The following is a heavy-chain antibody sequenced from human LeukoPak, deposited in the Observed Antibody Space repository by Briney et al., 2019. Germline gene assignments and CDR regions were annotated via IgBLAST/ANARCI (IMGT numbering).Heavy chain of an antibody. Sequence: SVKVSCKASGGTFSSYAISWVRQAPGQGLEWMGGIIPIFGTANYAQKFQGRVTITADESTSTAYIELSSLRSEDTAVYYCARAYGWRRDYFDYWGLGTLVTVSS. V-gene: IGHV1-69*01. J-gene: IGHJ4*02. CDR1: GGTFSSYA. CDR2: IIPIFGTA. CDR3: ARAYGWRRDYFDY. D-gene: IGHD3-10*01.